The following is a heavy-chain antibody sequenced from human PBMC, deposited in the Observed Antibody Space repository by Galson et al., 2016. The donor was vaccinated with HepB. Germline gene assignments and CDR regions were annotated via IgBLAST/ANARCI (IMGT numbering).Heavy chain of an antibody. CDR3: AKEVGTVHPSNWFDP. CDR1: GFTFSSYA. V-gene: IGHV3-23*01. J-gene: IGHJ5*02. CDR2: ISRSGDAT. D-gene: IGHD1-26*01. Sequence: SLRLSCAASGFTFSSYAMDWVRQAPRKGLEWVSAISRSGDATYYADSVKGRFTIFRDNSKDTLYLQMNNLRAEDTAVYYCAKEVGTVHPSNWFDPWGQGTLVTVSS.